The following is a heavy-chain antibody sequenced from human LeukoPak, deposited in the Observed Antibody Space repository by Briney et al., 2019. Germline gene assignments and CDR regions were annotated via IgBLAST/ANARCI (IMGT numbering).Heavy chain of an antibody. CDR3: ARVIERSTAMRNYYYYYYMDV. V-gene: IGHV1-18*01. CDR1: GYTFTSYG. Sequence: ASVKVSCKASGYTFTSYGISWVRQAPGQGLEWMGWISAYNGNTNYAQKLQGRVTMTTDTSTSTAYMELRSLRSDDTAVYYCARVIERSTAMRNYYYYYYMDVWGKGTTVTVSS. D-gene: IGHD5-18*01. J-gene: IGHJ6*03. CDR2: ISAYNGNT.